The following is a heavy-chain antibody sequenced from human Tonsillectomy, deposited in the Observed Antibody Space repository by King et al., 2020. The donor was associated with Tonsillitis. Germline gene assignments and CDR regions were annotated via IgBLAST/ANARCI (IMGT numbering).Heavy chain of an antibody. J-gene: IGHJ4*02. CDR2: ISHDGNNK. V-gene: IGHV3-30*18. D-gene: IGHD1-1*01. CDR1: GFTFSSYG. Sequence: VQLVESGGGVVQPGRSLRLSCAASGFTFSSYGMHWVRQAPGKGLEWVAVISHDGNNKYYAESVKGRFTISRDNSKNTLYLQMNSLRSEDTAVYYCAKDLSSAGTTIFCTHWGQGTLVTVSS. CDR3: AKDLSSAGTTIFCTH.